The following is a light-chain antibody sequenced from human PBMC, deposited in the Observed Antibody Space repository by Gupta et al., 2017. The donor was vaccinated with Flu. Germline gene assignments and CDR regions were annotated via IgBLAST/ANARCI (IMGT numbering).Light chain of an antibody. Sequence: QSALTQPPSASGSPGQSVTISCTGTSNDVGSYNYVSWYQQYPGKAPKLMIYEVSKRPLGVPDRFSGSKSGNTASLTVSGLQAEDEAHYYCSSYAGSNNFVVFGGGTKLTVL. CDR1: SNDVGSYNY. CDR3: SSYAGSNNFVV. J-gene: IGLJ2*01. V-gene: IGLV2-8*01. CDR2: EVS.